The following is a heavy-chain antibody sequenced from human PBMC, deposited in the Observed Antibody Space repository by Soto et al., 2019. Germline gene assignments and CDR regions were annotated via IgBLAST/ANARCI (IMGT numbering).Heavy chain of an antibody. CDR2: IYYSGST. V-gene: IGHV4-39*01. D-gene: IGHD4-17*01. CDR3: ARVSYGVFVFVYYYGMDV. CDR1: GGSISSSSYY. J-gene: IGHJ6*02. Sequence: SETLSLTCTVSGGSISSSSYYWGWIRQPPGKGLEWIGSIYYSGSTYYNPSLKSRVTISVDTSKNQFSLKLSSVTAADTAVYYCARVSYGVFVFVYYYGMDVWGQGTTVTVSS.